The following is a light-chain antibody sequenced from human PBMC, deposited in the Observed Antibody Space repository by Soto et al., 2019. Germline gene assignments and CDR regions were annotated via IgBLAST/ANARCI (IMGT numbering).Light chain of an antibody. V-gene: IGKV1-39*01. CDR2: AAS. J-gene: IGKJ3*01. Sequence: DIQMPQSPSSLSASVGDRVTITCRASQSISSYLNWYQQKPGKAPKLLIYAASSLQSGVPSRFSGSGSGTDFTLTISSLQPEDFATYYCQQSYISPLAFGPGTKVDI. CDR3: QQSYISPLA. CDR1: QSISSY.